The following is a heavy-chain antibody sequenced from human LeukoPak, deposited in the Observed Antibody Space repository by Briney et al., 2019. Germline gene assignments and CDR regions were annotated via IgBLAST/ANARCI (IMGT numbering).Heavy chain of an antibody. D-gene: IGHD3-16*01. CDR2: IYESGSA. CDR1: GGSISSSFNY. V-gene: IGHV4-39*01. Sequence: KASETLSLTCTVSGGSISSSFNYWAWIRRPPGKGLEWIGSIYESGSAYYNPSLKSRITMSVDTSENQFSLKLTSVTAADTAVYYCARHYGPWGQGTLVTVSS. J-gene: IGHJ5*02. CDR3: ARHYGP.